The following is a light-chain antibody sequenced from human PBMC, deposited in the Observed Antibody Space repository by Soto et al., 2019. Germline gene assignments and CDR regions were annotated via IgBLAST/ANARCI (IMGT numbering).Light chain of an antibody. Sequence: QSALTQPASVSGSPGQSITISCTGTSSDVGNYKLVSWYQQHPGKAPKLMIYEGSKRPLGVSNRFSGSKSGNTASLTIAGLQAEDEADFYCFSYVRSSTFYVFGIGTKLTVL. J-gene: IGLJ1*01. CDR2: EGS. CDR1: SSDVGNYKL. CDR3: FSYVRSSTFYV. V-gene: IGLV2-23*01.